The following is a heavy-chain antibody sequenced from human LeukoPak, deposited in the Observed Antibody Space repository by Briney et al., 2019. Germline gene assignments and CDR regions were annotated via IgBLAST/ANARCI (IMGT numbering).Heavy chain of an antibody. CDR1: GYTLTELS. D-gene: IGHD3-10*01. CDR2: FDPEDGET. J-gene: IGHJ6*02. V-gene: IGHV1-24*01. CDR3: ARDNIWGVRGVIITYGMDV. Sequence: GASVKVSCKVSGYTLTELSMHWVRQAPGTGLEWMGGFDPEDGETIYAQKFKGRVTMTEDTSIDTAYMELSSLRSDDTAVYYCARDNIWGVRGVIITYGMDVWGQGTTVTVSS.